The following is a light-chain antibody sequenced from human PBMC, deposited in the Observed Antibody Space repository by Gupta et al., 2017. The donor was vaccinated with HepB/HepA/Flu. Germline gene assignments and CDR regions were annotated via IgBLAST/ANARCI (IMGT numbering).Light chain of an antibody. CDR2: AAS. CDR1: QGISSY. Sequence: DIQLTQSPSFLSTSVGDRVTITCRASQGISSYLAWYQQKPGKAPKLLIYAASTLQSGVPSRFSGSGSGTEFTLTISSLQPEDFATYYCRQLNSSPHTFGQGTKLEIK. V-gene: IGKV1-9*01. J-gene: IGKJ2*01. CDR3: RQLNSSPHT.